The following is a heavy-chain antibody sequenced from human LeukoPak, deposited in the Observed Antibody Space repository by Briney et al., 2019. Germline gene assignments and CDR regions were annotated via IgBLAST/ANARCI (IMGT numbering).Heavy chain of an antibody. Sequence: SETLSLTCAVYGGSFSGYYWSWIRQPPGKELEWIGEINHSGSTNYNPSLKSRVTISVDTSENQFSLKLSSVTAADTAVYYCARGGPRYCSGGSCYFGYWGQGTLVTVSS. CDR3: ARGGPRYCSGGSCYFGY. CDR1: GGSFSGYY. J-gene: IGHJ4*02. CDR2: INHSGST. V-gene: IGHV4-34*01. D-gene: IGHD2-15*01.